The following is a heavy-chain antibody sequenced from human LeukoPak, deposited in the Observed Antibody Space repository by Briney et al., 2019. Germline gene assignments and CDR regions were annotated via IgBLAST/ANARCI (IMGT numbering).Heavy chain of an antibody. J-gene: IGHJ6*03. D-gene: IGHD6-6*01. CDR3: ARDGGGTSSDYYYNYYMDV. CDR2: INSDGSST. V-gene: IGHV3-74*01. Sequence: GGSLRLSCAASGFMFSSYWMYWVRQSPGKGLVWVSRINSDGSSTSYADSVKGRFTISRDNGKNTLYLQMNGLRAEDTAVYYCARDGGGTSSDYYYNYYMDVWGKGTTVTVSS. CDR1: GFMFSSYW.